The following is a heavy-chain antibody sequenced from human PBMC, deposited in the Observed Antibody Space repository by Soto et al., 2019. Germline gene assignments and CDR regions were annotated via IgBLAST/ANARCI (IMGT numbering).Heavy chain of an antibody. CDR1: GGSISSYY. D-gene: IGHD3-22*01. CDR2: IYYSGST. Sequence: SETLSLTCTVSGGSISSYYWSWIRQPPGKGLEWIGYIYYSGSTNYNPSLKSRVTISVDTSKNQFSLKLSSVTAADTAVYYCARASNYYDSSGPRGNWFDPWGQGTLVTVSS. CDR3: ARASNYYDSSGPRGNWFDP. V-gene: IGHV4-59*01. J-gene: IGHJ5*02.